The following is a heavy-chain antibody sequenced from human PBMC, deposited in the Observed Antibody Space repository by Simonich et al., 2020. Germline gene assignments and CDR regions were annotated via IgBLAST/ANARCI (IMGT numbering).Heavy chain of an antibody. V-gene: IGHV3-48*03. CDR2: ISSSGSTI. CDR3: ARDLYSSSSAFDI. J-gene: IGHJ3*02. CDR1: GFTFSSYE. D-gene: IGHD6-6*01. Sequence: EVQLVESGGGLVQPGGSLRLSCAASGFTFSSYEMNWVRQAPGKGLEWVSYISSSGSTIYYADSVKGRFTISSDNAKNSLYLQMNSLRAEDTAVYYCARDLYSSSSAFDIWGQGTMVTVSS.